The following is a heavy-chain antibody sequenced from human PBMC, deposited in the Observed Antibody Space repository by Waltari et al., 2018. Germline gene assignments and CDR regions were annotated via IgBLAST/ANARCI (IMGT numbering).Heavy chain of an antibody. CDR2: ISSSSSTI. V-gene: IGHV3-48*01. J-gene: IGHJ4*02. Sequence: EVQLVESGGGLVQPGGSLRLSCAASGFTFSSFSMNWVRRAPGKGLGWVSYISSSSSTIYYADSVKGRFTISRDNAKNSLYLQMNSLRAEDTAVYYCARAERGSGWYGDYWGQGTLVTVSS. CDR1: GFTFSSFS. CDR3: ARAERGSGWYGDY. D-gene: IGHD6-19*01.